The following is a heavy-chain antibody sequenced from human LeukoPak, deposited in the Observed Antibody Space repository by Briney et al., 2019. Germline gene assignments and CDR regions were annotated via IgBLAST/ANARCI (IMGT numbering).Heavy chain of an antibody. CDR3: ARVGDGSGSYLDNWFDP. Sequence: SETLSLTCTASGGSISSYYWSWIRQPPGKGLEWIGYIYYSGSTNYNPSLKSRVTISVDTSKNQFSLKLSSVTAADTAVYYCARVGDGSGSYLDNWFDPWGQGTLVTVSS. V-gene: IGHV4-59*01. CDR2: IYYSGST. J-gene: IGHJ5*02. D-gene: IGHD3-10*01. CDR1: GGSISSYY.